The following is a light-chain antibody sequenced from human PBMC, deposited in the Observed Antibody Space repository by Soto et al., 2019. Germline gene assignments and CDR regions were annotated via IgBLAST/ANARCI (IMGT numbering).Light chain of an antibody. CDR3: QQSYSAPRT. CDR2: AAY. V-gene: IGKV1-39*01. J-gene: IGKJ1*01. Sequence: DIQMTQSPSSLSASVGDTVTITCRASQSINSYLNWYQQKPGKAPKLLIYAAYTLGSGAQSRFSGSGSGTDFTLTISNLHPEDYASYYCQQSYSAPRTFGQGTKVEIK. CDR1: QSINSY.